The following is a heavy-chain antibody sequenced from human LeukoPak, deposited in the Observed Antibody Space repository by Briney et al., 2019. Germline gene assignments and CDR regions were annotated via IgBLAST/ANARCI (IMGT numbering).Heavy chain of an antibody. CDR3: AKTPRASVYYGEGFYFQH. CDR2: ISGSGGST. D-gene: IGHD3-3*01. Sequence: GGSLRLSCAASGFTFSSYAMSWVRQAPGKELEWVSAISGSGGSTYYADSVKGRFTISRDNSKNTLYLQMNSLRAEDTAVYYCAKTPRASVYYGEGFYFQHWGQGTLVTVSS. J-gene: IGHJ1*01. CDR1: GFTFSSYA. V-gene: IGHV3-23*01.